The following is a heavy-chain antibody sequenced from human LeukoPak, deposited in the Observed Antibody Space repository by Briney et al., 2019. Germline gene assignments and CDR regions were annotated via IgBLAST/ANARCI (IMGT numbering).Heavy chain of an antibody. D-gene: IGHD6-19*01. CDR3: AGLEGRYSTGLYYYFDY. V-gene: IGHV4-4*02. Sequence: SGTLSLTCAVSGGSISSINLWSWVRQPPGKGLEWIGEMYLSGTTHYNPSLKSRVTISIDKSRNQLSLELSSVTAADTAVYYCAGLEGRYSTGLYYYFDYWGQGILITVSS. J-gene: IGHJ4*02. CDR1: GGSISSINL. CDR2: MYLSGTT.